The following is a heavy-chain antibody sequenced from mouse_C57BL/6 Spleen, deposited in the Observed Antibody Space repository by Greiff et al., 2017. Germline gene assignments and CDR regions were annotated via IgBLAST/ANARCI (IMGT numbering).Heavy chain of an antibody. CDR1: GFTFTDYY. J-gene: IGHJ3*01. CDR2: IRNKANGYTT. Sequence: EVQRVESGGGLVQPGGSLSLSCAASGFTFTDYYMSWVRQPPGKALEWLGFIRNKANGYTTEYSASVKGRFTISRDNSQSILYLQMNALRAEDSATYYCARSLYDYDFAYWGQGTLVTVSA. CDR3: ARSLYDYDFAY. D-gene: IGHD2-4*01. V-gene: IGHV7-3*01.